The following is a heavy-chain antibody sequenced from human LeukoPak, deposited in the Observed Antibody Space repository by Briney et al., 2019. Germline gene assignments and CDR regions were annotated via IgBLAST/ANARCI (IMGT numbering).Heavy chain of an antibody. V-gene: IGHV4-34*01. CDR3: AKICGGDCPKAFDI. J-gene: IGHJ3*02. CDR1: GGSFSGYY. D-gene: IGHD2-21*02. Sequence: PSETLSLTCAVYGGSFSGYYWSWIRQPPGKGLEWIGEINHSGSTYYNPSLKSRVTMSVDTSKNQFSLKVNSVTATDTGVYYCAKICGGDCPKAFDIWGQGTMVTVSS. CDR2: INHSGST.